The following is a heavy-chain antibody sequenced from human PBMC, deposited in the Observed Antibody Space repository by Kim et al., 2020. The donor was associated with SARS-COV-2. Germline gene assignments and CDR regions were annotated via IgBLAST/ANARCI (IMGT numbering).Heavy chain of an antibody. Sequence: GGSLRLSCAASGFTFSNYAMSWVRQAPGKGLEWVSTISGSDGSTYYADSVRGRFTISRDNSKNTLYLQMNSLRAEDTAVYYCAKKFHYGSGSYLYYFDYWGQGTLVTGSS. CDR1: GFTFSNYA. CDR3: AKKFHYGSGSYLYYFDY. V-gene: IGHV3-23*01. D-gene: IGHD3-10*01. J-gene: IGHJ4*02. CDR2: ISGSDGST.